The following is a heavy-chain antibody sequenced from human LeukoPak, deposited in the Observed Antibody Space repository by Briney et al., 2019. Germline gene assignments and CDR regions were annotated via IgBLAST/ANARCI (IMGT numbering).Heavy chain of an antibody. CDR2: ISYDGSSK. D-gene: IGHD2-2*02. V-gene: IGHV3-30-3*01. Sequence: GGSLRLSCAASGFTFSSYAMHWVRQAPGKGLEWVAVISYDGSSKYYADSVKGRFTISRDNSKNTLYLQMNSLRAEDTAVYYCARTLYCSSTSCYTFDYWGQGTLVTVSS. CDR1: GFTFSSYA. J-gene: IGHJ4*02. CDR3: ARTLYCSSTSCYTFDY.